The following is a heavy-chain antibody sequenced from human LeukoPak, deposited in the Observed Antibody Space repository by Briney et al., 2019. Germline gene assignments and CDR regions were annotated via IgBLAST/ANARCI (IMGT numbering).Heavy chain of an antibody. J-gene: IGHJ4*02. Sequence: PSETLSLTCTVSGGSISSYYWSWLRQPAGKGLEWIGRIDTSGSTNYNPSLKSRVTMSVDTSKNQFSLKLSSVTAADTAVYYCARDRDGIAARRYYFDYWGQGTLVTVSS. V-gene: IGHV4-4*07. CDR3: ARDRDGIAARRYYFDY. CDR1: GGSISSYY. D-gene: IGHD6-6*01. CDR2: IDTSGST.